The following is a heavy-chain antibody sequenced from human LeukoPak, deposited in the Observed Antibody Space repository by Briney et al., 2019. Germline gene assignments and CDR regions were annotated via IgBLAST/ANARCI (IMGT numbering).Heavy chain of an antibody. Sequence: GGSLRLSCAASGFTFSSYGMYWVRQAPGKGLEWVAFTRYDGSNKYYADSVKGRFTISRDNSKNTLYLQMNSLRAEDTAVYYCAKDDSYDSSGYYWDDAFDIWGQGTMVTVSS. CDR2: TRYDGSNK. D-gene: IGHD3-22*01. V-gene: IGHV3-30*02. CDR3: AKDDSYDSSGYYWDDAFDI. CDR1: GFTFSSYG. J-gene: IGHJ3*02.